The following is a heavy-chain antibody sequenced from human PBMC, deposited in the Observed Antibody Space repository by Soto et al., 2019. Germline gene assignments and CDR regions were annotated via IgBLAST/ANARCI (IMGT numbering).Heavy chain of an antibody. Sequence: EVQLVESGGGLVKPGGSLRLSCAASGFTFSSYSMNWVRQAPGKGLXWVSSISSSSSYIYYADSVKGRFTISRDNAKNSLYLQMNSLRAEDTXXXXXXXXXXMXRKXNXDVWGKGTTVT. CDR3: XXXXXMXRKXNXDV. J-gene: IGHJ6*03. V-gene: IGHV3-21*01. CDR1: GFTFSSYS. CDR2: ISSSSSYI.